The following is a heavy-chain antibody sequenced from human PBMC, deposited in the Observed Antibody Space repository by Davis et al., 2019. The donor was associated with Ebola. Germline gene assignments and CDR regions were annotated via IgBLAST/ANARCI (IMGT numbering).Heavy chain of an antibody. D-gene: IGHD6-19*01. CDR3: ARIYTSGWFEGEGY. V-gene: IGHV3-7*03. CDR2: IKQDGNEK. Sequence: PGGSLRLSCAASGFTFSSYGMHWVRQAPGKGLEWVANIKQDGNEKYYVDSVKGRFTISRENAKNSLYLQMNSLRDEDTAVYYCARIYTSGWFEGEGYWGQGTLVTVSS. CDR1: GFTFSSYG. J-gene: IGHJ4*02.